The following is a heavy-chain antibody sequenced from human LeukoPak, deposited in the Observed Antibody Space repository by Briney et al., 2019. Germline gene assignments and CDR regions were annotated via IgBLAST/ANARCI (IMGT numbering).Heavy chain of an antibody. Sequence: ASVKVSCKASGYTFTSYDISWVRQAPGQRLEWMGWTSAYNGNTNYAQKLQGRVTMTTDTSTSTAYTELRSLRSDDTAVYYCARWGAAHSTEIDAFDIWGQGAMVTVSS. CDR1: GYTFTSYD. CDR2: TSAYNGNT. D-gene: IGHD2-21*02. CDR3: ARWGAAHSTEIDAFDI. J-gene: IGHJ3*02. V-gene: IGHV1-18*01.